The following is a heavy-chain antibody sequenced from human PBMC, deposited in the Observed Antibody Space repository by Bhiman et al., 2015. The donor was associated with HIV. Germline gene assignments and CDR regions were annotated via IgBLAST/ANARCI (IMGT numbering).Heavy chain of an antibody. J-gene: IGHJ4*02. V-gene: IGHV3-48*03. CDR1: GFTFSSYE. CDR2: ISVSGNTI. CDR3: ARGPYGSGTSLDY. Sequence: EVQLVESGGGLVKPGGSLRLSCAASGFTFSSYEMNWVRQAPGKGLEWVSYISVSGNTIYYADSVKGRFTISRDNAKSSVYLQMTSLRAADTAVYFCARGPYGSGTSLDYWGQGTLVTVSS. D-gene: IGHD3-10*01.